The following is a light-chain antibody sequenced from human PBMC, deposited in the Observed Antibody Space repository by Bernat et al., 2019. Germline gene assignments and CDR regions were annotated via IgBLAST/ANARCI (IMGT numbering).Light chain of an antibody. J-gene: IGLJ1*01. Sequence: SSELTQDPAVSVALGQTVRITCQGDSLRSYYASWYQQKAGQAPVLVIYGKNNRPSGIPDRFSGSSSGNTASLTITGAQAEDEADYYCNSRDISDNHLYVCGTGTKVTVL. CDR1: SLRSYY. V-gene: IGLV3-19*01. CDR3: NSRDISDNHLYV. CDR2: GKN.